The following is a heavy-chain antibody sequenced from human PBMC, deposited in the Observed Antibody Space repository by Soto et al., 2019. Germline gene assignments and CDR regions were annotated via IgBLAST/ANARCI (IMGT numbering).Heavy chain of an antibody. J-gene: IGHJ4*02. D-gene: IGHD6-19*01. V-gene: IGHV3-7*01. CDR2: IKQDGSEE. CDR1: GFIFSSSW. Sequence: GGSLRLSCAASGFIFSSSWMSWVRQAPGRRLEWVAYIKQDGSEEHYVDSVKGRFTISRDNAKNSLYLQMNSLRVEDTAMYYCAKGGWFPDSWGQGTLVTV. CDR3: AKGGWFPDS.